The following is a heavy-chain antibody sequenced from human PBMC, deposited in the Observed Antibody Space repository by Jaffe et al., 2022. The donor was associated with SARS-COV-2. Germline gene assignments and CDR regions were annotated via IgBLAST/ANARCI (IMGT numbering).Heavy chain of an antibody. CDR3: VTNNNWHFDN. V-gene: IGHV3-53*01. J-gene: IGHJ4*02. CDR1: AFTVSSNY. D-gene: IGHD1-1*01. CDR2: LHPGGGT. Sequence: DVQLVESGGGLIQPGGSLRLSCAASAFTVSSNYMNWVRQAPGKGLEWVSILHPGGGTYYADSLKGRFTISRDNSRNTLYLQMNSLRAEDTAVYYCVTNNNWHFDNWGQGTLVTVSS.